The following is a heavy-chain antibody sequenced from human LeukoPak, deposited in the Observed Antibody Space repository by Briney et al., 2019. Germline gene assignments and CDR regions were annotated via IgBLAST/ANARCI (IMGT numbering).Heavy chain of an antibody. CDR3: ARDRNYYDSSGPPYYYSALDV. CDR2: IYHSGNT. CDR1: GGSISSYY. Sequence: SETLSLTCTISGGSISSYYWSWIRQPPGKGLEWIGYIYHSGNTYYNPSLKSRVTISIHNSKNQFSLKVNSVTAADTAVYYCARDRNYYDSSGPPYYYSALDVWGQGTTVTVSS. V-gene: IGHV4-59*01. J-gene: IGHJ6*02. D-gene: IGHD3-22*01.